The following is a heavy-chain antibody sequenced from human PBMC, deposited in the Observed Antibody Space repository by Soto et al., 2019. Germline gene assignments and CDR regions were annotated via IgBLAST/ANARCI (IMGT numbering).Heavy chain of an antibody. CDR1: GASISGFY. CDR2: IYATGTT. CDR3: VRDGTKTLRDWFDP. V-gene: IGHV4-4*07. Sequence: KPWETLSLTCTVSGASISGFYLSWIRKSAGKGLEWIGRIYATGTTDYNPSLKSRVMMSVDTSKKQFSLKLRTVTAADTAVYYCVRDGTKTLRDWFDPWGQGISVTVSS. J-gene: IGHJ5*02. D-gene: IGHD1-1*01.